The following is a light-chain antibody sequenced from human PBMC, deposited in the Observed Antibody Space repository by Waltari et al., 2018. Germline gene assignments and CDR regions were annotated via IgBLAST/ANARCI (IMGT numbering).Light chain of an antibody. Sequence: DIVMTQPPDSLTVSLGERVTLNCKSSQSVLYISNNKNYLSWYQQKPGQPPKLLFSWASIRESGVPERFSGRGSGTDFTLIISSLQAEDVAVYYCQQYYAIPYTFGQGTKLELK. J-gene: IGKJ2*01. CDR2: WAS. CDR3: QQYYAIPYT. CDR1: QSVLYISNNKNY. V-gene: IGKV4-1*01.